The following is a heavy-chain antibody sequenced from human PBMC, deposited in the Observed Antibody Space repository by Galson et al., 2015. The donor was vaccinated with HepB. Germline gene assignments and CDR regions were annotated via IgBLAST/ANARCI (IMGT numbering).Heavy chain of an antibody. D-gene: IGHD2-2*01. J-gene: IGHJ3*02. CDR3: ARTPRYCSSTSCYAGDAFDI. V-gene: IGHV7-4-1*02. Sequence: SVKVSCKASGYTFTSYAMNWVRQAPGQGLEWMGWINTNTGNPTYAQGFTGRFVFSLDTSVSTAYLQISSLKAEDTAVYYCARTPRYCSSTSCYAGDAFDIWGQGTMVTVSS. CDR1: GYTFTSYA. CDR2: INTNTGNP.